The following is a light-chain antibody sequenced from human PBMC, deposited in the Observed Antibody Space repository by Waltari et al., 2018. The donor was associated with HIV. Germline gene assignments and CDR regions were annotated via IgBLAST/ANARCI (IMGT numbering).Light chain of an antibody. Sequence: IPRSGSPSNIGSDSVHWYQHPPGTAPKFLIYNNNQLPPGVPDRFSCSKSGTAASLAISVIQSEDEADDYCAAWENSLNAYVFGTGTKVTVL. J-gene: IGLJ1*01. V-gene: IGLV1-44*01. CDR3: AAWENSLNAYV. CDR2: NNN. CDR1: PSNIGSDS.